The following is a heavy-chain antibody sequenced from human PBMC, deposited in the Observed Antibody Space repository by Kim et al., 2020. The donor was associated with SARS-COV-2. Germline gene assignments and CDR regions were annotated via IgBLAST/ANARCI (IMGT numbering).Heavy chain of an antibody. D-gene: IGHD3-22*01. CDR1: GYSFSIYG. CDR2: ISSNSGHT. Sequence: ASVKVSCKASGYSFSIYGLVWARQAPGQGLEWMGWISSNSGHTKYAQNVQGRVTLTTDTSTNTGYMELSSLRSDDTAVYYCAPYYDSNSYRGQWDWGQGNPVTVS. J-gene: IGHJ4*01. V-gene: IGHV1-18*01. CDR3: APYYDSNSYRGQWD.